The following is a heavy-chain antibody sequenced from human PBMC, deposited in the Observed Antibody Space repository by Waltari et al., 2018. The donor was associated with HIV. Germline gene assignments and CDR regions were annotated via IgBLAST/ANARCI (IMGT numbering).Heavy chain of an antibody. CDR2: IYYSCST. CDR3: ARRPPATPGYYYYYGMDV. CDR1: GGSISSSSYY. J-gene: IGHJ6*02. V-gene: IGHV4-39*01. Sequence: QLQLQESGPGLVKPSETLSLTCTVSGGSISSSSYYWGWIRQPPGKGLEWIGSIYYSCSTYYHSSLKSRVTISVDTSKNQFSLKLSSVTAADTAVYYCARRPPATPGYYYYYGMDVWGQGTTVTVSS. D-gene: IGHD2-15*01.